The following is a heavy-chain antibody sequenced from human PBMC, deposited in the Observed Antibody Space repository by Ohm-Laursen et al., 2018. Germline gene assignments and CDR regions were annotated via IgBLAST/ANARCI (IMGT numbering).Heavy chain of an antibody. CDR2: ISSSSSYI. J-gene: IGHJ6*02. D-gene: IGHD6-25*01. CDR1: GFTVSSNY. V-gene: IGHV3-21*01. Sequence: SLRLSCSASGFTVSSNYMTWVRQAPGKGLEWVSSISSSSSYIYYADSVKGRFTISRDNAKNSLYLQMNSLRAEDTAVYYCARESSGYGHYYYGMDVWGQGTTVTVSS. CDR3: ARESSGYGHYYYGMDV.